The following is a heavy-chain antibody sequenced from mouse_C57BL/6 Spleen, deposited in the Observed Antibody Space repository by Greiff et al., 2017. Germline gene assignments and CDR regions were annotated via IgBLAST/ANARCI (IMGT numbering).Heavy chain of an antibody. J-gene: IGHJ3*01. V-gene: IGHV1-82*01. Sequence: VQLQQSGPELVKPGASVKISCKASGYAFSSSWMNWVKQRPGKGLEWIGRIYPGDGDTNDNGKFKGKATLTADKSSSTAYMQLSSLTSEDSAVYCCARWGDYDYPFAYWGQGTLVTVSA. CDR1: GYAFSSSW. D-gene: IGHD2-4*01. CDR2: IYPGDGDT. CDR3: ARWGDYDYPFAY.